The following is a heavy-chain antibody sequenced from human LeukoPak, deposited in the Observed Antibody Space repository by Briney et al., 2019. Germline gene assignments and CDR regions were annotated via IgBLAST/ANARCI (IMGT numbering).Heavy chain of an antibody. CDR3: AKDSWGEQQLNPHFDY. V-gene: IGHV3-30*18. CDR1: GFTFSSYG. D-gene: IGHD6-13*01. CDR2: ISYDGSNK. Sequence: GGSLRLSCAASGFTFSSYGMHRVRQAPGKGLEWVAVISYDGSNKYYADSVKGRFTISRDNSKNTLYLQMNSLRAEDTAVYYCAKDSWGEQQLNPHFDYWGQGTLVTVSS. J-gene: IGHJ4*02.